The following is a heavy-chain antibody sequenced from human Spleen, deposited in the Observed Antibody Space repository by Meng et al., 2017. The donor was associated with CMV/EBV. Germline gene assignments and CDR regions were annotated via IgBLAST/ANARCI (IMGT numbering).Heavy chain of an antibody. CDR1: GFTFGSHS. V-gene: IGHV3-21*01. D-gene: IGHD3-3*01. J-gene: IGHJ3*01. CDR2: ITGDSTYK. Sequence: GESLKISCAASGFTFGSHSMNWVRQAPGKGLEWVSSITGDSTYKYYADSLKGRFTISRDNAKNSLYLQMNSLRAEDTAVYYCARDSDDYDFWSAYYTDAFDFWGQGTMVTVSS. CDR3: ARDSDDYDFWSAYYTDAFDF.